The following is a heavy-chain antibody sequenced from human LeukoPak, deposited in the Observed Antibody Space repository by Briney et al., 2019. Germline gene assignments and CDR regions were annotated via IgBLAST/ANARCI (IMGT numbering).Heavy chain of an antibody. D-gene: IGHD1-14*01. CDR3: ARILGLTLDY. Sequence: GGSLRLSCAASGFTFSSYSMNWVRQAPGKGLEWVSYIRLGGDTIYYAGSVRGRFTISRDAAGNSLYLQMNSLRDEDTAVYFCARILGLTLDYWGQGTLVTVSS. CDR1: GFTFSSYS. J-gene: IGHJ4*02. CDR2: IRLGGDTI. V-gene: IGHV3-48*02.